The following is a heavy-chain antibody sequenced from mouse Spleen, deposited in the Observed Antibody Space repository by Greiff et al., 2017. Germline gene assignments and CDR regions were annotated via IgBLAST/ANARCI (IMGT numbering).Heavy chain of an antibody. J-gene: IGHJ3*01. D-gene: IGHD2-1*01. CDR1: GFTFSSYG. CDR3: ARDGNYAWFAY. Sequence: EVKLVESGGGLVKPGGSLKLSCAASGFTFSSYGLSWVRQTPEKRLEWVATISGGGSYTYYPDSVQGRFTISRDNAKNNLYLQMSSLRSEDTALYYCARDGNYAWFAYWGQGTLVTVSA. V-gene: IGHV5-9-2*01. CDR2: ISGGGSYT.